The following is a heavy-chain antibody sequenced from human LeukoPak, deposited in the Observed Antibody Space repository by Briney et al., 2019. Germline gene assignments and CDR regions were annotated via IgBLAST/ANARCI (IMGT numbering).Heavy chain of an antibody. V-gene: IGHV3-30-3*01. J-gene: IGHJ4*02. CDR1: GFTFRDYA. Sequence: GGSLRLSCAASGFTFRDYAMFWVRQAPGKELDWVAIVSYDGNNKYYTDSVKGRFTISRENPRNMLFLQMSSLRAEDTAVYYCARGPSSYYDSSGYSHYFDYWGLGTLVTVSS. D-gene: IGHD3-22*01. CDR2: VSYDGNNK. CDR3: ARGPSSYYDSSGYSHYFDY.